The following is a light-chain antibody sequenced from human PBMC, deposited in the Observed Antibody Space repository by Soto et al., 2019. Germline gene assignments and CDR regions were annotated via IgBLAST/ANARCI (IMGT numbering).Light chain of an antibody. V-gene: IGKV1-5*01. J-gene: IGKJ1*01. CDR3: QQYNTYRT. Sequence: DIQFTQSPSTLSASVGDRVTITCRASQSISSWLAWYQQKPGKAPKLLIYDASSLESGVPSRFSGSGSGKEFTLTISSLQPDDFATYYCQQYNTYRTFGQGTKV. CDR1: QSISSW. CDR2: DAS.